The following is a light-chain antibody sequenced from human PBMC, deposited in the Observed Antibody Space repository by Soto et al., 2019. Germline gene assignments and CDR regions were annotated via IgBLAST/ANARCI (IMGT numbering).Light chain of an antibody. Sequence: EIVLTHSQANLSLSPSHSHTLXYTPRQSISTNLAWYQQKLGQAPRLLIYGASTRATGIPSRFSGSGSGTEFTLTISSLQSEDFAVYYCQQYHNWPPITFGQGTRLEI. CDR1: QSISTN. CDR3: QQYHNWPPIT. CDR2: GAS. J-gene: IGKJ5*01. V-gene: IGKV3D-15*01.